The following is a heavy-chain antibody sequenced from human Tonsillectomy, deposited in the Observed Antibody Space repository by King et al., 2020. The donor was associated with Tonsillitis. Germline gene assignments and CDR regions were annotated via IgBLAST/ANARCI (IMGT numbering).Heavy chain of an antibody. V-gene: IGHV1-69*01. CDR2: IIPIFSTA. J-gene: IGHJ4*02. CDR3: ARLVTANPDSIGYCDY. Sequence: QLVQSGAEVKKPGSSVKVSCKASGDTFSNYAISWVRQAPGQGLEWMGGIIPIFSTANYAQKFQGRVTITADESTSTAYMELSSLRSEDTAVYYCARLVTANPDSIGYCDYWGQGTPVTVSS. D-gene: IGHD2-21*02. CDR1: GDTFSNYA.